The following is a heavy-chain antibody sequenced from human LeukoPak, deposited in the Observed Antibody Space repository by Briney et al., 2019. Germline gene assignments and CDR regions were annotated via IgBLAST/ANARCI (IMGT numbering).Heavy chain of an antibody. V-gene: IGHV3-23*01. CDR2: ISGSGGST. Sequence: GGSLRLSCAASGFTFSSYAMSWVRQAPGKGLEWVSAISGSGGSTYYADSVKGRFTISRDNSKNTLYLQMNSLRAEDTAVYYCAKGGYYDILTGYYRELYFDYWGQGTLVTVSS. CDR1: GFTFSSYA. D-gene: IGHD3-9*01. CDR3: AKGGYYDILTGYYRELYFDY. J-gene: IGHJ4*02.